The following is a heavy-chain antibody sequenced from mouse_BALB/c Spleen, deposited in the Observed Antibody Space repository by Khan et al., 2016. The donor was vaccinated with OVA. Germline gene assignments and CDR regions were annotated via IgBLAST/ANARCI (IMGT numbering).Heavy chain of an antibody. J-gene: IGHJ4*01. Sequence: QVQLKESGAELARPGASVKMSCKASGYTFTSYTMHWVKQRPGQGLEWIGYINPSSGYTNYNQKFKDKATLTADKSSSTAYMQLSSLTSEDSAVYYCARRTYYAMDYWGQGTSVTVSS. CDR3: ARRTYYAMDY. CDR2: INPSSGYT. V-gene: IGHV1-4*01. CDR1: GYTFTSYT.